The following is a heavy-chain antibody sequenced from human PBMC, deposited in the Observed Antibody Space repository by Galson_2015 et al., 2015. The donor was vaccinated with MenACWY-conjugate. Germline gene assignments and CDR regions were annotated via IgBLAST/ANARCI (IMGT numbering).Heavy chain of an antibody. V-gene: IGHV4-34*01. CDR3: ARAHHYGDCDY. J-gene: IGHJ4*02. CDR2: INHSGST. CDR1: GGSFSGYY. Sequence: ETLSLTCAVYGGSFSGYYWSWIRQPPGKGLEWIGEINHSGSTNYNPSLKSRVTISVDTSKNQFSLKLSSVTAADAAVYYCARAHHYGDCDYWGQGTLVTVSS. D-gene: IGHD4-17*01.